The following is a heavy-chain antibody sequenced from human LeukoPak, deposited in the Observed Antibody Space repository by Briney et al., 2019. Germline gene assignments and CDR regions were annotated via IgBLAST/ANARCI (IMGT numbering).Heavy chain of an antibody. CDR3: AKEGRYGDYFDY. CDR2: ISSSSSYI. CDR1: GFTFSSYS. D-gene: IGHD4-17*01. V-gene: IGHV3-21*01. Sequence: GGSLRLSCAASGFTFSSYSMNWVRQAPGKGLEWVSSISSSSSYIYYADSVKGRFTISRDNAKNSLYLQMNSLRAEDTAVYYCAKEGRYGDYFDYWGQGTLVTVSS. J-gene: IGHJ4*02.